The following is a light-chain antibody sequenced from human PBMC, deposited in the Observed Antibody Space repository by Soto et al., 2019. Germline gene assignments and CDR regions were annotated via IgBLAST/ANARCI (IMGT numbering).Light chain of an antibody. V-gene: IGLV4-69*01. J-gene: IGLJ2*01. CDR1: SGHSNYA. CDR3: QTWGTGLYVV. CDR2: LNSDGSH. Sequence: QPVLTQSPSASASLGASVKLTCTLSSGHSNYAIAWHQQQPEKGPRYLMKLNSDGSHSKGDGIPDRFSGSSSGAERYLTISSLQSEEEADYYCQTWGTGLYVVFGGGTKLTVL.